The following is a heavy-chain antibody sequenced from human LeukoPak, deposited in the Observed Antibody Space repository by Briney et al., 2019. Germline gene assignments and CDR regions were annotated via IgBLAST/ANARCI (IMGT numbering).Heavy chain of an antibody. Sequence: ASVKVSCKASGYTFTGYYMHWVRQAPGQGLEWMGWINPNSGGTNYAQKFQGRVTMTRDTSISAAYMELSRLRSDDTAVYYCARDLFTQMATIPGYWGQGTLVTVSS. D-gene: IGHD5-24*01. CDR1: GYTFTGYY. V-gene: IGHV1-2*02. CDR3: ARDLFTQMATIPGY. CDR2: INPNSGGT. J-gene: IGHJ4*02.